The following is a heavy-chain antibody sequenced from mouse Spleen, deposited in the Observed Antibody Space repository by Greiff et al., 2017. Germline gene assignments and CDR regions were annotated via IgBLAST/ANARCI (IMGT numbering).Heavy chain of an antibody. CDR3: ARRDGYYGFDY. CDR1: GFTFSSYT. CDR2: ISGGGGNT. Sequence: DVHLVESGGGLVKPGGSLKLSCAASGFTFSSYTMSWVRQTPEKRLEWVATISGGGGNTYYPVSVKGRFTISRDNAKNTLYLQMSSLRSEDTALYYCARRDGYYGFDYWGQGTTLTVSS. V-gene: IGHV5-9*01. J-gene: IGHJ2*01. D-gene: IGHD2-3*01.